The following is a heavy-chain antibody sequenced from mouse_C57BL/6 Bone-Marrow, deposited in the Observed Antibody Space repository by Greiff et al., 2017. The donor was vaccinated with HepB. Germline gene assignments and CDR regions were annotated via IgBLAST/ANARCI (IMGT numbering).Heavy chain of an antibody. D-gene: IGHD1-1*01. CDR2: ISSGGDYI. Sequence: EVQGVESGEGLVKPGGSLKLSCAASGFTFSSYAMSWVRQTPEKRLEWVAYISSGGDYIYYADTVKGRFTISRDNARNTLYLQMSSLKSEDTAMYYCTRGVYYYGSSLFDYWGQGTTLTVSS. CDR3: TRGVYYYGSSLFDY. CDR1: GFTFSSYA. V-gene: IGHV5-9-1*02. J-gene: IGHJ2*01.